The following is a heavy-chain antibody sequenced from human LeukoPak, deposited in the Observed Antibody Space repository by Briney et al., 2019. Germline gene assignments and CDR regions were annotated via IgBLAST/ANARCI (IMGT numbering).Heavy chain of an antibody. V-gene: IGHV1-24*01. CDR2: FDPEDGET. D-gene: IGHD2-2*01. CDR1: GYTLTDLS. CDR3: ATPPGYCSSTSCYGFVY. J-gene: IGHJ4*02. Sequence: ASVKVSCKVSGYTLTDLSMHWVRQAPGKGLEWMGGFDPEDGETIYAQKFQGRVTMTEDTSTDTAYMELSSLRSEDTAVYYCATPPGYCSSTSCYGFVYWGQGTLVTVSS.